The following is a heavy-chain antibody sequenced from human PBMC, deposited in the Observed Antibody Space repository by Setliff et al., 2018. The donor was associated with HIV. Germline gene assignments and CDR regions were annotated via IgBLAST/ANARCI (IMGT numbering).Heavy chain of an antibody. CDR3: AREAQYSSSWSGRRVTWFDA. V-gene: IGHV4-4*02. CDR1: GGSISSSNW. J-gene: IGHJ5*02. Sequence: SETLSLTCAVSGGSISSSNWWSWVRQPPGKGLEWIGEIYHSGSTNYNPSLKSRATISVDKSKNQFSLNLRSATAADTAVYYCAREAQYSSSWSGRRVTWFDAWGQGTPVTVSS. CDR2: IYHSGST. D-gene: IGHD6-13*01.